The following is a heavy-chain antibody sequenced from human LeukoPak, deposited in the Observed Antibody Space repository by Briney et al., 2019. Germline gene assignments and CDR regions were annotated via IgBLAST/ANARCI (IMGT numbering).Heavy chain of an antibody. Sequence: ASVKVSCXASGYTFTIYYMHWVRQAHGQGLEWMGIINPSGGSTSYAQKFQGRVTMTRDTSTSTVYMELSSLRSEDTPVYYCARQDGYSYGPPDYWGQGTLVTVSS. CDR2: INPSGGST. D-gene: IGHD5-18*01. CDR3: ARQDGYSYGPPDY. V-gene: IGHV1-46*01. CDR1: GYTFTIYY. J-gene: IGHJ4*02.